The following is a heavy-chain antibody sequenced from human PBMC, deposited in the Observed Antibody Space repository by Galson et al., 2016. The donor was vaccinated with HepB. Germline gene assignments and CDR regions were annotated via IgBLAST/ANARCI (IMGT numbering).Heavy chain of an antibody. D-gene: IGHD6-19*01. CDR3: ARDVAGNFDS. V-gene: IGHV3-21*01. CDR2: ISAFGTYN. Sequence: SLRLSCAASGFRLSSYSMNWVRQAPGKGLEWVSSISAFGTYNYYPDSVKGRFTTSRDNAENSLYLQMDGLKLDDTAVYYCARDVAGNFDSWGQGTPVTVSS. J-gene: IGHJ4*02. CDR1: GFRLSSYS.